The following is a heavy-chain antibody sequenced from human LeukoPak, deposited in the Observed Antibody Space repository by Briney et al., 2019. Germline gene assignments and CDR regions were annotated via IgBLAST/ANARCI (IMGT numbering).Heavy chain of an antibody. D-gene: IGHD3-3*01. CDR1: VYTFTSYD. Sequence: ASVKVSFKASVYTFTSYDINWVRQATGQGLEWMGWMNPNRGNTGYAQKFQGRVTMTRNTSISTAYMELSSLRSEDTAVYYCARESGYYDFWSGYYYYYMDVWGKGTTVTVSS. J-gene: IGHJ6*03. V-gene: IGHV1-8*01. CDR3: ARESGYYDFWSGYYYYYMDV. CDR2: MNPNRGNT.